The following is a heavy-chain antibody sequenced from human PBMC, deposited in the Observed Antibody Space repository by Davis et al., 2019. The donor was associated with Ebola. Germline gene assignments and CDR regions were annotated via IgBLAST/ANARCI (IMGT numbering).Heavy chain of an antibody. CDR3: TTDMTTHRGVIRFGYH. CDR2: IKTNSDGEAT. V-gene: IGHV3-15*01. Sequence: GGSLRLSCAASGFIFSTAWMSWVRQAPGKGLEWVGHIKTNSDGEATDLAAPVKGRFTISRDDSKNTVYLEMNSPQTEDTAVYYCTTDMTTHRGVIRFGYHWGRGTLVTVSS. D-gene: IGHD3-10*01. CDR1: GFIFSTAW. J-gene: IGHJ5*02.